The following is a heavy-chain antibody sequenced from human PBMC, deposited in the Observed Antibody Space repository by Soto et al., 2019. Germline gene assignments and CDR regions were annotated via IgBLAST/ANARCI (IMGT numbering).Heavy chain of an antibody. Sequence: QITLKESGPTLVKPTQTLTLTCTFSGFSLSTSGVGVGWIRQPPGKALEWLALIYWDDDKRYSPSLKSRLTITKDTSKNQVVLTMTNMDPVDTATYYCARRGYCSGVSCYADLDYWGQGTLVTVSS. D-gene: IGHD2-15*01. J-gene: IGHJ4*02. V-gene: IGHV2-5*02. CDR2: IYWDDDK. CDR3: ARRGYCSGVSCYADLDY. CDR1: GFSLSTSGVG.